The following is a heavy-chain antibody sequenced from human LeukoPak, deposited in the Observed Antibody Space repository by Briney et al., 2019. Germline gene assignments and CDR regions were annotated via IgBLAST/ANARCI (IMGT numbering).Heavy chain of an antibody. D-gene: IGHD6-13*01. CDR1: GFRFSSYA. V-gene: IGHV3-23*01. CDR3: AKSPRYSSILHFDY. CDR2: ISGSGVST. Sequence: PGGSLRLSCAASGFRFSSYAMSWVHQAPGKGLEWVSAISGSGVSTYYADSVKGRFTVSRDNSKNTLYLQMSSLRAEDTAVYYCAKSPRYSSILHFDYWGQGTLVTVSS. J-gene: IGHJ4*02.